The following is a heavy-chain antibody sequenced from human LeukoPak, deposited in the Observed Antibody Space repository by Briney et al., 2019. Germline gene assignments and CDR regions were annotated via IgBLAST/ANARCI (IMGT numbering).Heavy chain of an antibody. CDR2: INPNSGGT. V-gene: IGHV1-2*02. D-gene: IGHD2-15*01. Sequence: ASVKVSCKASGYTFTGYYMHWVRQAPGQGLEWMGWINPNSGGTNYAQKFQGRVTMTRDTSISTAYMELSRLRSDDTAVYYCASEGYCSGGSCYPGAFDIWGQGTMVTVSS. J-gene: IGHJ3*02. CDR3: ASEGYCSGGSCYPGAFDI. CDR1: GYTFTGYY.